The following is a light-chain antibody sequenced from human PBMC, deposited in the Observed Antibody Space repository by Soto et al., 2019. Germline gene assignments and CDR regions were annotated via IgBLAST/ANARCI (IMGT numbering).Light chain of an antibody. CDR2: GAS. CDR1: QSVSSTF. CDR3: QHYGSSPPLT. V-gene: IGKV3-20*01. Sequence: EFVLTQSPGTLSLSPGERATLSCRASQSVSSTFLAWDQQKPGQPPRLLIYGASTRGPGIPDRFSGSGSGTDFTLTISRLEPEDFAVYYCQHYGSSPPLTFGRGTQVEIK. J-gene: IGKJ4*01.